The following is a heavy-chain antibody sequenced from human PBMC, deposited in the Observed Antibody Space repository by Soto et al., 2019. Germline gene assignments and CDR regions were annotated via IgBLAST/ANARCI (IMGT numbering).Heavy chain of an antibody. CDR1: GYTFNNYG. V-gene: IGHV1-18*01. D-gene: IGHD3-22*01. CDR2: ISAYNGNT. J-gene: IGHJ4*02. CDR3: ARDEVSADYYDSSGYPFDD. Sequence: ASVKLSCKASGYTFNNYGISWVRQAPGQGLEWMGWISAYNGNTNYAQKLQGRVTMTTDTSTSTAYMELRSLRSDDTAVYYCARDEVSADYYDSSGYPFDDWGQGTLVTVSS.